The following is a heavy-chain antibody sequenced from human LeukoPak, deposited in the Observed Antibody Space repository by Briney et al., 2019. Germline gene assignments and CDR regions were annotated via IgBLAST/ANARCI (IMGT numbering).Heavy chain of an antibody. CDR1: GFTFSSYS. D-gene: IGHD3-22*01. CDR2: IYYSGST. CDR3: ASLVGYFYVSSVGY. J-gene: IGHJ4*02. Sequence: GSLRLSCAASGFTFSSYSMNWVRQAPGKGLEWIGSIYYSGSTYYNPSLKSRVTISLDTSKNQFSLKLSSVTAADTAVYYCASLVGYFYVSSVGYWGQGTLLSVSS. V-gene: IGHV4-39*07.